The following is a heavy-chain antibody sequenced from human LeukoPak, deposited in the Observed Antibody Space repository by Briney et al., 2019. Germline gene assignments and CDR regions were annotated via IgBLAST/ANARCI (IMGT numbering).Heavy chain of an antibody. CDR2: IYYSGST. CDR3: AREWLRRGSWFDP. Sequence: SETLSLTCTVSGGSISSGDYYWSWIRQPPGKGLGWIGYIYYSGSTYYNPSLKSRVTISVDTSKNQFSLKLSSVTAADTAVYYCAREWLRRGSWFDPWGQGTLVTVSS. CDR1: GGSISSGDYY. J-gene: IGHJ5*02. D-gene: IGHD5-12*01. V-gene: IGHV4-30-4*01.